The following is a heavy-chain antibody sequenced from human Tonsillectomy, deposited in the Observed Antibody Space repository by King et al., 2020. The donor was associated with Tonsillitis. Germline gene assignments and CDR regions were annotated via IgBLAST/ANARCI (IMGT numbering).Heavy chain of an antibody. J-gene: IGHJ4*02. V-gene: IGHV3-23*04. CDR2: FRGGEGST. CDR3: ARSYCRGTSCYSPFDY. D-gene: IGHD2-2*01. CDR1: GFTFSSYA. Sequence: VQLVESGGGLVQPGGSLRLSCAASGFTFSSYARSWVRQAPGKGLEWVSAFRGGEGSTYYADSVKGRFTISRDNSTNTLYLQMSSLRVEDTAIYYCARSYCRGTSCYSPFDYWGQGTLVTVSS.